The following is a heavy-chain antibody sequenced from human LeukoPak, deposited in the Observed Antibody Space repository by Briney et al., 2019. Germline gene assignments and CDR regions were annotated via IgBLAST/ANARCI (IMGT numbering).Heavy chain of an antibody. Sequence: GGSLRLSCAASGFTFSSYWMTWVRQAPGKGLEWVGNIKRDGSERYYVDSVKGRFTISRDNAKNSLYLQMNSLRAEDTAVYYCAKDRYYYDSSGEYIFGYWGQGTLVTVSS. V-gene: IGHV3-7*01. CDR3: AKDRYYYDSSGEYIFGY. D-gene: IGHD3-22*01. CDR2: IKRDGSER. CDR1: GFTFSSYW. J-gene: IGHJ4*02.